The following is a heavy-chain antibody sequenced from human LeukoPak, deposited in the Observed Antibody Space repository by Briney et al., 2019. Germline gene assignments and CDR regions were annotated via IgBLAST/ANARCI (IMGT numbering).Heavy chain of an antibody. V-gene: IGHV3-7*01. CDR1: GFTFSSYR. CDR2: IKQDGSEK. CDR3: ARKGVHIDY. J-gene: IGHJ4*02. D-gene: IGHD1-1*01. Sequence: QPGGSLRLSCAASGFTFSSYRMSWVRQAPGKGLEWVANIKQDGSEKYYVDSVKGRFTISRDNAKNSLYLQMNSLRAEDTAVYYCARKGVHIDYWGQGTLVTVSS.